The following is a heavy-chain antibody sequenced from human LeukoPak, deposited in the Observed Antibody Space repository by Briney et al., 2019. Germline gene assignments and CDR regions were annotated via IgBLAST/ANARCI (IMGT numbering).Heavy chain of an antibody. CDR2: ISSSGSTI. CDR3: AELGITIIGGV. CDR1: GFTFSSYE. Sequence: PGGSLRLSCAASGFTFSSYEMNWVRQAPGKGLEWVSYISSSGSTIYYEDSVKGRFTISRDNAKNSLYLQMNSLRAEDTAVYYCAELGITIIGGVWSKGTTVTISS. D-gene: IGHD3-10*02. V-gene: IGHV3-48*03. J-gene: IGHJ6*04.